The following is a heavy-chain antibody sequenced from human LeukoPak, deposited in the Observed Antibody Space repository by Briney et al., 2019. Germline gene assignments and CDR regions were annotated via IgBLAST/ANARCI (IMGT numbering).Heavy chain of an antibody. J-gene: IGHJ5*02. Sequence: GGSLRLSCAASGFTFSSYEMNWVRQAPGKVLEWVSYISSSGSTIYYADSVKGRFTISRDNAKNSLYLQMNSLRAEDTAVYYCARDRYSTLGDMVRGAFDPWGQGTLVTVSS. V-gene: IGHV3-48*03. CDR1: GFTFSSYE. CDR2: ISSSGSTI. D-gene: IGHD3-10*01. CDR3: ARDRYSTLGDMVRGAFDP.